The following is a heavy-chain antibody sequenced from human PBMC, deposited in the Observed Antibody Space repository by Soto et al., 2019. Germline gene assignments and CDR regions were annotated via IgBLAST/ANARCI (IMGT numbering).Heavy chain of an antibody. D-gene: IGHD3-10*01. Sequence: QVQLQQWGAGLLKPSETLSLTCAVYGGSFSGYYWSWIRQPPGKGLEWIGEINHSGSTNYNPSLKSRVTISVDTSKNQFSLKLSSVTAADTAVYYCARTRRLLWFGAYGMDVWGQGTTVTVSS. J-gene: IGHJ6*02. CDR3: ARTRRLLWFGAYGMDV. CDR1: GGSFSGYY. CDR2: INHSGST. V-gene: IGHV4-34*01.